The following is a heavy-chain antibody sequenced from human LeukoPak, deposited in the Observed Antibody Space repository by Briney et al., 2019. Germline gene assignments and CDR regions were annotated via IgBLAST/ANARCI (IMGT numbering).Heavy chain of an antibody. CDR1: GYTFTGYY. J-gene: IGHJ4*02. CDR3: ARDSRITMVRGVMGY. CDR2: INPNSGGT. V-gene: IGHV1-2*02. Sequence: ASVKVSCKASGYTFTGYYMHWVRQAPGQGLEWMGWINPNSGGTNYAQKFQGRVTMTRDTSTSTVYMELSSLNSEDTAVYYCARDSRITMVRGVMGYWGQGTLVTVSS. D-gene: IGHD3-10*01.